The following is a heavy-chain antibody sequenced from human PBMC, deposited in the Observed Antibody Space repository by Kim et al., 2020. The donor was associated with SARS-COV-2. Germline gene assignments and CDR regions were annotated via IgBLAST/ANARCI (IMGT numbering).Heavy chain of an antibody. CDR3: ARDAISSWYLVDY. D-gene: IGHD6-13*01. CDR1: GFTFSSYS. Sequence: GGSLRLSCAASGFTFSSYSMNWVRPAPGKGLEWVSSISSSSSYIYYADSVKGRFTISRDNAKNSLYLQMNSLRAEDTAVYYCARDAISSWYLVDYWGQGTLVTVSS. V-gene: IGHV3-21*01. J-gene: IGHJ4*02. CDR2: ISSSSSYI.